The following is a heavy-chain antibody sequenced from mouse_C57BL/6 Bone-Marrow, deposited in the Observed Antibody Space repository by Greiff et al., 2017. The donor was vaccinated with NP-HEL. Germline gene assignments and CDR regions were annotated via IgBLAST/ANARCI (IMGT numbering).Heavy chain of an antibody. Sequence: EVQGVESGGDLVKPGGSLKLSCAASGFTFSSYGMSWVRQTPDKRLEWVATISSGGSYTYYPDSVKGRFTISRDNAKNTLYLQMSSLKSEDTAMYYCARHNWEDAMDYWGQGTSVTVSS. J-gene: IGHJ4*01. CDR2: ISSGGSYT. CDR1: GFTFSSYG. CDR3: ARHNWEDAMDY. V-gene: IGHV5-6*01. D-gene: IGHD4-1*01.